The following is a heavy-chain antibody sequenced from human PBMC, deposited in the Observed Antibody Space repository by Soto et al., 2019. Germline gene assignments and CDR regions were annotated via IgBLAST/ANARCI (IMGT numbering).Heavy chain of an antibody. D-gene: IGHD6-19*01. CDR1: GFTFKESA. CDR3: AKGRGSGWAWYFDN. Sequence: EVRLVEAGGGLKQPGGSLRLSCAASGFTFKESAMNWVRQAPGKGLEWVASISDTGASTWYAESVRGRLSISRDNSKNTLYLQRSSRRGEDTAVYYCAKGRGSGWAWYFDNWGQGTLVTVSS. V-gene: IGHV3-23*04. J-gene: IGHJ4*02. CDR2: ISDTGAST.